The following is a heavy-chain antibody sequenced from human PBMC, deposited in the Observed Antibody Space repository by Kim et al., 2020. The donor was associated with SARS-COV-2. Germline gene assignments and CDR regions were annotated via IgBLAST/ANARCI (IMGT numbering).Heavy chain of an antibody. V-gene: IGHV4-34*01. J-gene: IGHJ4*02. CDR3: APSPGGAYCGGDCPVRHDY. D-gene: IGHD2-21*02. Sequence: SETLSLTCAVYGGSFSGYYWSWIRQPPGKGLEWIGEINHSGSTNYNPSLKSRVTISVDTSKNQFSLKLSSVTAADTAVYYCAPSPGGAYCGGDCPVRHDYWGQGTLVTVSS. CDR1: GGSFSGYY. CDR2: INHSGST.